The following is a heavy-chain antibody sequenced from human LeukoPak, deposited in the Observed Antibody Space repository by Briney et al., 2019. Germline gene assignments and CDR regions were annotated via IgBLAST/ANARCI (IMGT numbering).Heavy chain of an antibody. Sequence: GASVKVSCKTSGDTFSNFVISWVRQAPGQGLEWMARIIPKFDLTKIAQKFEGRVTITADTSTSTVYLELSNVRSDDTAIYYCTRDQNMRGVAAGMEGWFDPWGQGTLVTVSS. CDR2: IIPKFDLT. J-gene: IGHJ5*02. V-gene: IGHV1-69*04. D-gene: IGHD6-19*01. CDR3: TRDQNMRGVAAGMEGWFDP. CDR1: GDTFSNFV.